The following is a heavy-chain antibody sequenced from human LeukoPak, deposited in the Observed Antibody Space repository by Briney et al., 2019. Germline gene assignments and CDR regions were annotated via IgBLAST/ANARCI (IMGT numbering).Heavy chain of an antibody. Sequence: ASVKVSCKASGGTFSSYAISWVRQAPGQGLEWMGGIIPIFGTANYAQKFQGRVTITADESTSTAYMELSSLRSEDTAVYYCARENRITIFGVVITPPYYFDYWGQGTLVTVSS. CDR3: ARENRITIFGVVITPPYYFDY. CDR1: GGTFSSYA. J-gene: IGHJ4*02. V-gene: IGHV1-69*13. CDR2: IIPIFGTA. D-gene: IGHD3-3*01.